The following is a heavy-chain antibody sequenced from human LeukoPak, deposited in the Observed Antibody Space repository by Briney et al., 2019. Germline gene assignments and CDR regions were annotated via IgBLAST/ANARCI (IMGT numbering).Heavy chain of an antibody. V-gene: IGHV3-21*01. CDR1: GFIFSSYS. J-gene: IGHJ3*02. Sequence: PGGSLRLSCAASGFIFSSYSMTWVRQAPGKGLEWVSSISSSSSYIYYADSVKGRFTISRDNAKNSLFLQMNSLRAEDTAVYYCAIKGWRDALDIWGQGTMVTVSS. CDR3: AIKGWRDALDI. CDR2: ISSSSSYI. D-gene: IGHD6-19*01.